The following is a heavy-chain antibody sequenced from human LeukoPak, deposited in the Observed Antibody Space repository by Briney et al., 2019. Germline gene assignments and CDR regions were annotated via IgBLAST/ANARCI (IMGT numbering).Heavy chain of an antibody. CDR3: ARVSYSYGSYYFDY. D-gene: IGHD5-18*01. CDR1: GFTFNSFN. Sequence: GGSLRLSCAASGFTFNSFNMDWVRQAPGKGLEWISFISNSRNTSHYADSVKGRFTISRDNAKSSLYLQMNNLRPEDTAVYYCARVSYSYGSYYFDYWGQGTLVTVSS. CDR2: ISNSRNTS. J-gene: IGHJ4*02. V-gene: IGHV3-48*01.